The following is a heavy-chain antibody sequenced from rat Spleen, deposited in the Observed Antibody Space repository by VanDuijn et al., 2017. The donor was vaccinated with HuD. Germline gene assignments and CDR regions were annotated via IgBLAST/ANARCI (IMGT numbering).Heavy chain of an antibody. V-gene: IGHV5S23*01. J-gene: IGHJ2*01. Sequence: EVQLVESGGGLVQPGRSLKLSCSVSGFTFSNFDMAWVRQAPTKGLEWIASISTGGGTTYYRDSVKGRFTISRDNAKSSLYLQMDSLRSEDTATYYCTKGGDPFDYWGQGVMVTVSS. CDR1: GFTFSNFD. CDR3: TKGGDPFDY. CDR2: ISTGGGTT.